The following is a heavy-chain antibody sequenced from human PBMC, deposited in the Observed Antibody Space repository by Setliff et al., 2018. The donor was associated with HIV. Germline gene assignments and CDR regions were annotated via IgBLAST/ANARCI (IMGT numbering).Heavy chain of an antibody. CDR1: GYSISDGYY. V-gene: IGHV4-38-2*01. CDR3: ARLNGSGSP. J-gene: IGHJ5*02. D-gene: IGHD3-10*01. CDR2: IHHSGSA. Sequence: SETLSLTCAVSGYSISDGYYWGWIRQPPGKGPEWIGSIHHSGSAHFNPSLKSRVAMSVDTSENQFSLKLSSVTAADTAVYYCARLNGSGSPWGQGTLVTVSS.